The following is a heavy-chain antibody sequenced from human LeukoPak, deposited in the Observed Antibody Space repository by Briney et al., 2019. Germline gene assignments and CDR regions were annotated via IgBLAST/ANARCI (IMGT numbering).Heavy chain of an antibody. Sequence: GGSLRLSCAASGFTVSNNYMRWVRQAPGKGLEWVSLIYSGGSTYYADSVKGRFTISRDNSKNTVYLQMNSLRAEDTAVYYCAKDQQWLVAPDYYFDYWGQGTLVTVSS. CDR2: IYSGGST. CDR1: GFTVSNNY. CDR3: AKDQQWLVAPDYYFDY. V-gene: IGHV3-66*01. D-gene: IGHD6-19*01. J-gene: IGHJ4*02.